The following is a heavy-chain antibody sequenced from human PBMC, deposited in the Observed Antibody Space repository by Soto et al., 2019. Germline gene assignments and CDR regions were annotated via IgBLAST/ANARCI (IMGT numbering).Heavy chain of an antibody. V-gene: IGHV4-59*01. J-gene: IGHJ4*02. CDR1: GGSISSYY. Sequence: QVQLQESGPGLVKPSETLSLTCTVSGGSISSYYWSWIRQPPGKGLEWIGHIYYSGSTNSNPSLKSRLTISVDTSKNQFSLKLSSVTAADTAVYYCARRYAGNFDYWGQGTLVTVSS. CDR3: ARRYAGNFDY. D-gene: IGHD2-8*01. CDR2: IYYSGST.